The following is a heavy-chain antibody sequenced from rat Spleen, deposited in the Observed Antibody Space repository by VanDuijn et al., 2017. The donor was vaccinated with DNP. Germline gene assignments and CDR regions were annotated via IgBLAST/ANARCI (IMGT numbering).Heavy chain of an antibody. CDR2: IWNTGGT. J-gene: IGHJ4*01. CDR3: ARGTGIKDAMDA. Sequence: QVQLKESGPGLVQPSQTLSLTCTVAGFSLTSYNVHWVRQPPGKGLEWMGVIWNTGGTRYNSALKSRLSISKDTSKSQVFLKMNSLQTEDTATYYCARGTGIKDAMDAWGQGTSVTVSS. D-gene: IGHD1-4*01. CDR1: GFSLTSYN. V-gene: IGHV2-41*01.